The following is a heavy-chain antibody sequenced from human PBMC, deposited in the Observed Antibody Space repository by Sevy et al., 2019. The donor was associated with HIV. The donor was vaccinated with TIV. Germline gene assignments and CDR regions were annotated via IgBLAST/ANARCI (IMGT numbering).Heavy chain of an antibody. J-gene: IGHJ6*02. CDR3: ARVLGCSSTSCYIPSYYYYGMDV. V-gene: IGHV3-48*03. CDR1: GFTFSSYE. Sequence: GGSLRLSCAASGFTFSSYEMNWVCQAPGKGLEWVSYISSSGSTIYYADSVKGRFTISRDNAKNSLYLQMNSLRAEDTAVYYCARVLGCSSTSCYIPSYYYYGMDVWGQGTTVTVSS. CDR2: ISSSGSTI. D-gene: IGHD2-2*02.